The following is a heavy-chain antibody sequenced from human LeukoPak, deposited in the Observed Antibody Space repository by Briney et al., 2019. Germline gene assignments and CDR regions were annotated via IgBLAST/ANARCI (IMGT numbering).Heavy chain of an antibody. CDR2: ISSSSSYI. CDR3: ARVYSYGPLDYYYGMDV. Sequence: TGGSLRLSCAASGFTFSSYSMNWVRQAPGKGLEWVSSISSSSSYIYYADSVKGRFTISRDNAKNSLYLQMNSLRAEDTAVYYCARVYSYGPLDYYYGMDVWGQGTTVTVSS. D-gene: IGHD5-18*01. CDR1: GFTFSSYS. J-gene: IGHJ6*02. V-gene: IGHV3-21*01.